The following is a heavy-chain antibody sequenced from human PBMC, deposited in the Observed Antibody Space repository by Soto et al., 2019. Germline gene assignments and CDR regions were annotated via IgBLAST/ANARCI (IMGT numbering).Heavy chain of an antibody. J-gene: IGHJ4*02. Sequence: PGGSLRLSCAASGFTFSSYWMHWVRQAPGKGLVWVSRINSDGSSTSYADSVKGRFTISRDNAKNTLYLQMNSLRAEDTAVYYCATLWFGELYLDDWGQGTLVTVSS. V-gene: IGHV3-74*01. CDR3: ATLWFGELYLDD. CDR1: GFTFSSYW. CDR2: INSDGSST. D-gene: IGHD3-10*01.